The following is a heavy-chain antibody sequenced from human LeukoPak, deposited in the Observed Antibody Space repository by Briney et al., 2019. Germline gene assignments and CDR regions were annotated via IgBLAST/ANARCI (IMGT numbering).Heavy chain of an antibody. CDR3: ARRDYYDSDHLFDP. J-gene: IGHJ5*02. CDR1: GYTFTSYG. CDR2: ISAYNGNT. Sequence: GASVKVSCKASGYTFTSYGISWVRQAPGQGLEWRGWISAYNGNTNYAQKLQGRVTMTTDTSTSTAYMELRSLRSDDTAVYYCARRDYYDSDHLFDPWGQGTLVTVSS. V-gene: IGHV1-18*01. D-gene: IGHD3-3*01.